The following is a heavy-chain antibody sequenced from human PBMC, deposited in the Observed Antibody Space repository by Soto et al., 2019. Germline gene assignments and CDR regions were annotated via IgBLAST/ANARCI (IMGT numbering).Heavy chain of an antibody. CDR2: IRGSGTNT. Sequence: GGSLRLSCAASGFTFSYYGMHWVRQAPGKGLEWVSSIRGSGTNTYYADSVKGRFTISRDNSRNTLFLQMNSLRAEDRAIYYCAKNHDGGPSILDYWGQGALVTVSS. CDR1: GFTFSYYG. J-gene: IGHJ4*02. CDR3: AKNHDGGPSILDY. V-gene: IGHV3-23*01. D-gene: IGHD3-16*01.